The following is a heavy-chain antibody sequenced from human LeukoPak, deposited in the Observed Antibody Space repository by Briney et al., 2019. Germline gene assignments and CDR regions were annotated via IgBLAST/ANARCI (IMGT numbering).Heavy chain of an antibody. CDR3: ARGYSGNYRIDY. J-gene: IGHJ4*02. CDR1: GFTFSSYW. V-gene: IGHV3-74*01. Sequence: PGGSLRLSCAASGFTFSSYWMHWVCQVPGKGLVWVSRINSDGSSTSYADSVKGRFTISRDNAKNTLYLQMNSLRAEDTAVYYCARGYSGNYRIDYWGQGTLVTASS. D-gene: IGHD1-26*01. CDR2: INSDGSST.